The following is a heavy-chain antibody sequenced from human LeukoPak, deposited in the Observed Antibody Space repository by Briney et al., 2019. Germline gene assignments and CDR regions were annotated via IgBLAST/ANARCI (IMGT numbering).Heavy chain of an antibody. CDR2: IKQDGTEK. V-gene: IGHV3-7*01. CDR3: ARGGGTRGWTPGAFDI. D-gene: IGHD3-16*01. Sequence: QAGGSLRLSCAASGFTFSSYWMSWVRQAPGKGLEWVANIKQDGTEKYYVDSVKGRFTISRDNGKKSLYLQMNSLRAEDTAVYYCARGGGTRGWTPGAFDIWGQGTMVTVSS. J-gene: IGHJ3*02. CDR1: GFTFSSYW.